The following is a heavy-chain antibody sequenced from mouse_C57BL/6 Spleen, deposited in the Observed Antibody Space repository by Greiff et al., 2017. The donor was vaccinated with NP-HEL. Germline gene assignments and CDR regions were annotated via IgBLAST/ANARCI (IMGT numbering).Heavy chain of an antibody. Sequence: VKLQQSGAELVKPGASVKISCKASGYAFSSYWMNWVKQRPGKGLEWIGQIYPGDGDTNYNGKFKGKATLTADKSSSTAYMQLSSLTSEDSAVYFCARGGTGRGYFDYWGQGTTLTVSS. D-gene: IGHD4-1*01. V-gene: IGHV1-80*01. CDR1: GYAFSSYW. CDR2: IYPGDGDT. CDR3: ARGGTGRGYFDY. J-gene: IGHJ2*01.